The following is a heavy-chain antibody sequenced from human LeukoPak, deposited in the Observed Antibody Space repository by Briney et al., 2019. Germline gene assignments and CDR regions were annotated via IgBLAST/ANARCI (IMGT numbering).Heavy chain of an antibody. CDR1: GGSFSGYY. V-gene: IGHV4-34*01. D-gene: IGHD6-19*01. Sequence: TSETLSITCAVYGGSFSGYYWSWIRQPPGKGLEWIGEINHSGSTNYNPSLKSRVTISVDTSKNQFSLKLSSVTAADTAVYYCARGGRSKSGWTLYYYYGMDVWGQGTTVTVSS. J-gene: IGHJ6*02. CDR2: INHSGST. CDR3: ARGGRSKSGWTLYYYYGMDV.